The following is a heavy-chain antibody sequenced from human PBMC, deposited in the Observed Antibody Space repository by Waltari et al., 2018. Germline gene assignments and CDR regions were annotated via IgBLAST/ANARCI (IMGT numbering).Heavy chain of an antibody. CDR3: AKDQWFGA. CDR1: GFTFSAYW. CDR2: INNDGRST. J-gene: IGHJ5*02. Sequence: EVHLVESGGVLVQPGGSLRLSCAVPGFTFSAYWMHWFRQAPGKGLGWVSRINNDGRSTSYADSMKGRFTVSRDNAKNTLYLQMNSLTVDDTAVYYCAKDQWFGAWGQGTLVTVSS. V-gene: IGHV3-74*01.